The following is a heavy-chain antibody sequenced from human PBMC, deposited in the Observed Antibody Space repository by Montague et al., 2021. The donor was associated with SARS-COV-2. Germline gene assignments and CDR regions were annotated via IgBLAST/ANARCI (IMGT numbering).Heavy chain of an antibody. J-gene: IGHJ6*02. D-gene: IGHD3-10*01. Sequence: SETLSLTCTVYGGSISSNNYYWGCFRPPPGQGLEWIGNMYYSRSTYSNPSLKSRVTISIDTSKNQFSLKLSSVTAADTAVYYCARDDIVVQGVTYCMDVWGQGTMVTVSS. CDR3: ARDDIVVQGVTYCMDV. CDR1: GGSISSNNYY. CDR2: MYYSRST. V-gene: IGHV4-39*07.